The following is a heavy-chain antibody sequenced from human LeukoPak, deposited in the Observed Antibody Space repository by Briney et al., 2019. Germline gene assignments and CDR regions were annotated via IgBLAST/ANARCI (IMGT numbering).Heavy chain of an antibody. Sequence: SETLSLTCTASGGSISSYYWSWIRQPAGKGLEWIGRIYTSGSTNYNPSLKSRVTMSVDTSKNQFSLKLSPVTAADTAVYYCARQYGSGSYVSVYYYGMDVWGQGTTVTVSS. D-gene: IGHD3-10*01. CDR2: IYTSGST. CDR3: ARQYGSGSYVSVYYYGMDV. V-gene: IGHV4-4*07. CDR1: GGSISSYY. J-gene: IGHJ6*02.